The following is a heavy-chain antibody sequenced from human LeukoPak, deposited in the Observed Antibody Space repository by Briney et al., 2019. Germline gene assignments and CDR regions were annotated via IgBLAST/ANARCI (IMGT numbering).Heavy chain of an antibody. CDR3: ARDQGGALDY. D-gene: IGHD4-17*01. Sequence: PGGSLRLSCAASGFTFSDYWMAWVRQSPGKGLEWVANIKQDGNERNYVDSVRGRLTISRDNAKSSLFLQMSSLRVDDTAVYYCARDQGGALDYWGQGSLVTVSS. CDR1: GFTFSDYW. CDR2: IKQDGNER. J-gene: IGHJ4*02. V-gene: IGHV3-7*01.